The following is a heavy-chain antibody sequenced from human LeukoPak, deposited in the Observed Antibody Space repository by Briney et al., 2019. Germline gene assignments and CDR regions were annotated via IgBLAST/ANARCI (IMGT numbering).Heavy chain of an antibody. CDR3: AEEEVLYSSSWRWFDP. Sequence: PGGSLRLSCAASGFTFSSYGMHWVRQAPGKGLEWVAVISYDGSNKYYADSVKGRFTISRDNSKNTLYLQMNSLRAEDTAVYYCAEEEVLYSSSWRWFDPWGQGTLVTVSS. J-gene: IGHJ5*02. CDR1: GFTFSSYG. CDR2: ISYDGSNK. D-gene: IGHD6-13*01. V-gene: IGHV3-30*18.